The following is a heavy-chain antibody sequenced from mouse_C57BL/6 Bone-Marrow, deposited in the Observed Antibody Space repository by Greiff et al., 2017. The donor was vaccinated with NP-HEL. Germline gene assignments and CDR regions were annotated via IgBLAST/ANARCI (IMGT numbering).Heavy chain of an antibody. CDR3: ARRAYYGNYGLFDY. CDR2: ILPGSGST. CDR1: GYTFTGYW. Sequence: QVQLQQSGAELMTPGASVKLSCKATGYTFTGYWIEWVKQRPGHGLEWIGEILPGSGSTNYNEQFKGKAPFPADPSSNTAYMQLSSLTTEDSAIYYCARRAYYGNYGLFDYWGQGTTLTVSS. V-gene: IGHV1-9*01. D-gene: IGHD2-10*01. J-gene: IGHJ2*01.